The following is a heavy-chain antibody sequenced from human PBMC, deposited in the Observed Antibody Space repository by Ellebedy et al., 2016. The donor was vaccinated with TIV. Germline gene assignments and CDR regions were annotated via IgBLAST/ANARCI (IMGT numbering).Heavy chain of an antibody. CDR3: VRDLHWSYFD. CDR2: INQGGTEE. V-gene: IGHV3-7*03. D-gene: IGHD1-26*01. CDR1: GFTFNIFW. Sequence: PGGSLRLSCAASGFTFNIFWMGWVRQAPGKGLEWVANINQGGTEEYYIDSVRGRFTISRDNAKNSLYLQMTSLRAEDTDVYYCVRDLHWSYFDWGQGTLVTVSS. J-gene: IGHJ4*02.